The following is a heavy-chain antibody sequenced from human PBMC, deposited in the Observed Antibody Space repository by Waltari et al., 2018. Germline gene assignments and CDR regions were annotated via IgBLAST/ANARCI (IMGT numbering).Heavy chain of an antibody. V-gene: IGHV3-30*02. CDR1: GFTFSKYG. J-gene: IGHJ4*02. CDR2: IRYDAYKE. Sequence: QGQLVESGGGVVQPGGSLRLSCAASGFTFSKYGMHWVRQAPGKGLEWVAFIRYDAYKEDYVDSVKGRFTISRDNSKNTVYLQMNSLRPEDTAVYYCAKDRWELGGNFDYWGQGTLVTVSS. CDR3: AKDRWELGGNFDY. D-gene: IGHD7-27*01.